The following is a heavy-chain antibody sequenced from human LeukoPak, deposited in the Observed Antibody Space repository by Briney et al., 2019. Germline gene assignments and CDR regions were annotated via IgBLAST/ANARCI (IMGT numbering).Heavy chain of an antibody. J-gene: IGHJ4*02. CDR3: ARDWVATITWIDY. Sequence: GGSLRLSCAASGFTFSNSWMNWVRQTPGKGLEWVGRIKSKTDGETTEYATPVKDRFTISRDESKATVYLQMNSLRAEDTAVYYCARDWVATITWIDYWGQGTLVTVSS. CDR1: GFTFSNSW. CDR2: IKSKTDGETT. D-gene: IGHD5-12*01. V-gene: IGHV3-15*01.